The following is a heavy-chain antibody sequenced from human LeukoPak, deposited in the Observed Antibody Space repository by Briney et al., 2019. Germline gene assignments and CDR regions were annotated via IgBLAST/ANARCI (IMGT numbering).Heavy chain of an antibody. CDR3: ARVGPPYIAAAGWFDP. CDR2: IYYSGST. J-gene: IGHJ5*02. V-gene: IGHV4-39*07. Sequence: SETLSLTCTVSGGSISSSSYYWGWVRQPPGKGLEWIGSIYYSGSTYYNPSRKSRVTISVDTSKNQFSLKLSSVTAADTAVYYCARVGPPYIAAAGWFDPWGQGTLVTVSS. D-gene: IGHD6-13*01. CDR1: GGSISSSSYY.